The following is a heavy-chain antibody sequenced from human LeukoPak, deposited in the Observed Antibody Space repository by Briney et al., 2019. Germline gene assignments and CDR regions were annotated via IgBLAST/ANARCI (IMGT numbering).Heavy chain of an antibody. CDR3: ARARYSTRWQSDFDY. CDR1: GYTFTGYY. J-gene: IGHJ4*02. D-gene: IGHD2-2*01. Sequence: GASVKVSCKASGYTFTGYYTHWVRQAPGQGLEWMGWINPNSDDTNYAQKFQGRVTMTRDTSISTAYMELSSLRSDDTAVYYCARARYSTRWQSDFDYWGQGTLVTVSS. V-gene: IGHV1-2*02. CDR2: INPNSDDT.